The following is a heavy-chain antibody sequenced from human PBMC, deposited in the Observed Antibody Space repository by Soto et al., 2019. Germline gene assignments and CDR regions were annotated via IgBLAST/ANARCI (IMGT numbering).Heavy chain of an antibody. Sequence: EVQLLESGGGLVQPGGSLRLSCAASGFTFSSYAMSWVRQAPGKGLEWVSAISGSGGSTYYADSVRGRFTISRDNSKNTLYLQMNSLRAEDTAVYYCAKDVAVAGYYFDYWGQGTLVTVSS. CDR2: ISGSGGST. V-gene: IGHV3-23*01. J-gene: IGHJ4*02. D-gene: IGHD6-19*01. CDR1: GFTFSSYA. CDR3: AKDVAVAGYYFDY.